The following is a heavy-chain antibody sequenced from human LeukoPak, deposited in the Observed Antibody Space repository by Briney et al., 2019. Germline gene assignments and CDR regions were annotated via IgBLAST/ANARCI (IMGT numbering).Heavy chain of an antibody. CDR3: ARARDNWFDP. V-gene: IGHV4-59*01. D-gene: IGHD2-15*01. Sequence: SETLSLTCTVSGGSITSYYWSWIRQPPGEGLEWIAYIYHSGSTDYNPSLKSRVTISVDTSKSQFSLKLRSVTAADTAVYFCARARDNWFDPWGQGTLVTVSS. CDR1: GGSITSYY. CDR2: IYHSGST. J-gene: IGHJ5*02.